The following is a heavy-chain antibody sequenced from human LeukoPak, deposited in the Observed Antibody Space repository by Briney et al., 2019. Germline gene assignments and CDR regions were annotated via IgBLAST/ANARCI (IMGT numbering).Heavy chain of an antibody. J-gene: IGHJ4*02. CDR2: ISAYDGST. CDR3: AREGYYDGNEYPTPYLDY. CDR1: GYTFKSLG. V-gene: IGHV1-18*01. D-gene: IGHD3-16*01. Sequence: GASVKVSCKASGYTFKSLGITWVRQAPGQGLEWMGWISAYDGSTKYAENLQGRITMTTDTSTTTVYMELRSLRSDDTAFYFCAREGYYDGNEYPTPYLDYWGQGTLVTVSS.